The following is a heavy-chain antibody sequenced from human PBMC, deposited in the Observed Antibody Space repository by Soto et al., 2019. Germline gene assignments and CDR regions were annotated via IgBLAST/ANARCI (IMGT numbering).Heavy chain of an antibody. CDR2: LNRDGSDK. V-gene: IGHV3-7*01. J-gene: IGHJ3*01. CDR1: GFPLRHYW. D-gene: IGHD2-8*01. Sequence: EVQLVESWGALVQPGESLRLSCTASGFPLRHYWMQWVRQAPGKGLEWVANLNRDGSDKKYVDSVKGRFTITRDNAKNTVYLQMNRLRAEDAAVYYCVRDSDGVIGPVVLDAYDLWGQGTLVTVSS. CDR3: VRDSDGVIGPVVLDAYDL.